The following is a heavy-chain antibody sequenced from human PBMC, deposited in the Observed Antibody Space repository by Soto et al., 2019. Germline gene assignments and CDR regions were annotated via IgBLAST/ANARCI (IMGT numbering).Heavy chain of an antibody. CDR1: GYIFTSYY. V-gene: IGHV1-2*02. J-gene: IGHJ4*02. CDR2: INPFDGSR. CDR3: ARDRLDYYDSSGYSYFDY. Sequence: ASVKVSCKASGYIFTSYYLHWVRQAPGQGLEWMGWINPFDGSRMFAQSFQGRVTFTRDTSISTAYMELSRLRSDDTAVYYCARDRLDYYDSSGYSYFDYWGQGTLVTVSS. D-gene: IGHD3-22*01.